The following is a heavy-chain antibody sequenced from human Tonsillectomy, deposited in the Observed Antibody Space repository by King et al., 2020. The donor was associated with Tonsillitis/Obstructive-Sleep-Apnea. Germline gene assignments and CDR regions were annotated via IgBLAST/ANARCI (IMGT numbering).Heavy chain of an antibody. CDR3: AGAGYYNEDGWVDDY. J-gene: IGHJ4*02. V-gene: IGHV3-74*01. CDR1: GFTFSSYW. D-gene: IGHD3-9*01. CDR2: INSDGSST. Sequence: VQLVESGGGLVQPGGSLRLSCAASGFTFSSYWMHWVRQAPGKGLVWVSRINSDGSSTSYADSVKGRFTISRDNAKNTLYLQMNSLRAEDTAVYYCAGAGYYNEDGWVDDYWGQGTLVTVSS.